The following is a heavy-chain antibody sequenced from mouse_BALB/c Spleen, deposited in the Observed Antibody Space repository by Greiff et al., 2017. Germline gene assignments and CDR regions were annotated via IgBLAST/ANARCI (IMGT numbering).Heavy chain of an antibody. J-gene: IGHJ4*01. CDR2: SRNKANDYTT. CDR3: ARASYDYDRGGYAMDY. CDR1: GFTFSDFY. D-gene: IGHD2-4*01. Sequence: EVMLVESGGGLVQPGGSLRLSCATSGFTFSDFYMEWVRQPPGKRLEWIAASRNKANDYTTEYSASVKGRFIVSRDTSQSILYLQMNALRAEDTAIYYCARASYDYDRGGYAMDYWGQGTSVTVSS. V-gene: IGHV7-1*02.